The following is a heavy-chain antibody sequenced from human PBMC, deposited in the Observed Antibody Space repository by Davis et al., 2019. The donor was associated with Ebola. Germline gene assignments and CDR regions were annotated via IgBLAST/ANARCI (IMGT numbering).Heavy chain of an antibody. CDR2: IWYDGSNK. CDR1: GFTFSSYG. J-gene: IGHJ6*03. V-gene: IGHV3-30*02. CDR3: AAPREYCSSTSCPDYYYYMDV. D-gene: IGHD2-2*01. Sequence: GESLKISCAASGFTFSSYGMHWVRQAPGKGLEWVAVIWYDGSNKYYADSVKGRFTISRDNSKNTLYLQMNSLRAEDTAVYYCAAPREYCSSTSCPDYYYYMDVWGKGTTVTVSS.